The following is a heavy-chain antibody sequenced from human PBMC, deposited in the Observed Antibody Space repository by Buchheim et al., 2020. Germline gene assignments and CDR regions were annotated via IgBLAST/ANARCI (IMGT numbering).Heavy chain of an antibody. Sequence: QVQLVESGGGVVQPGRSLRLSCAASGFTFSSYAMHWVRQAPGKGLEWVAVISYDGSNKYYADSVKGRFTISRDNSKNTLYLQMNRLRAEGTAVYYWAWGAAVSVVWGRGTL. J-gene: IGHJ4*02. CDR2: ISYDGSNK. CDR3: AWGAAVSVV. CDR1: GFTFSSYA. V-gene: IGHV3-30*04. D-gene: IGHD1-14*01.